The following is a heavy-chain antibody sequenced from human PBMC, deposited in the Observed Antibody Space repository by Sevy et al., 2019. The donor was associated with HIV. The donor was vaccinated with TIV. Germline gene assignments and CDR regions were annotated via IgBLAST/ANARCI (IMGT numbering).Heavy chain of an antibody. CDR3: AREDIRVAGIGYYFHS. CDR1: GFTFSDYY. CDR2: ISSSGSTI. V-gene: IGHV3-11*04. D-gene: IGHD6-19*01. Sequence: GGSLRLSCAASGFTFSDYYMSWVRQAPGKGLEWVSYISSSGSTIYYADSVKGRFTISRDNSKNTLYLQMNSLRAEDTAVYYCAREDIRVAGIGYYFHSWGQGTLVTVSS. J-gene: IGHJ4*02.